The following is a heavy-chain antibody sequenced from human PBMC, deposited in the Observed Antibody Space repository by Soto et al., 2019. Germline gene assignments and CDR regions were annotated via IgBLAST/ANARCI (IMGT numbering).Heavy chain of an antibody. J-gene: IGHJ4*02. D-gene: IGHD4-17*01. Sequence: TSETLSLTCTVSGGSISSSSYYWGWIRQPPGKGLEWIGSIYYSGSTYYNPSLKSRVTISVDTSKNQFSLKLSSVTAADTAVYYCARHIPPTVTTIDYWGQGTLVTVSS. V-gene: IGHV4-39*01. CDR2: IYYSGST. CDR3: ARHIPPTVTTIDY. CDR1: GGSISSSSYY.